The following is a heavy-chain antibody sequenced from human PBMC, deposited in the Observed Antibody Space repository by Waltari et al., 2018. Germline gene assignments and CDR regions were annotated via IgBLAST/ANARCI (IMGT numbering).Heavy chain of an antibody. D-gene: IGHD6-19*01. CDR2: ISSSSSYI. CDR3: ARGKGVAGDYFDY. Sequence: EVQLVESGGGLVKPGGSLRLSCAASGFTFSSYSMNWVRQAPGKGLEWVSSISSSSSYIYYADSVKGRFTISRDNAKNSLYLQMNSLRVEDTAVYYCARGKGVAGDYFDYWGQGTLVTVSS. V-gene: IGHV3-21*01. CDR1: GFTFSSYS. J-gene: IGHJ4*02.